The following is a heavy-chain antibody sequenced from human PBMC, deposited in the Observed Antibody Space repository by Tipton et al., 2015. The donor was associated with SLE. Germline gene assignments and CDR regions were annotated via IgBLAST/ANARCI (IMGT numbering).Heavy chain of an antibody. D-gene: IGHD1-1*01. CDR3: ARAPHDSIHYGMDV. CDR1: GGSISSYY. J-gene: IGHJ6*02. Sequence: TLSLTCTVSGGSISSYYWSWIRQPPGKGLEWIGYIYYSGSTNYNPSLKSRVTISVDTSKNQFSLKLSSVTAADTAVYYCARAPHDSIHYGMDVWGHGTTVTVSS. V-gene: IGHV4-59*01. CDR2: IYYSGST.